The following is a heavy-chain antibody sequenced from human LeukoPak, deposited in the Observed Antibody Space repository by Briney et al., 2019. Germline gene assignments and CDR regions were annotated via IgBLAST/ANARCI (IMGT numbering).Heavy chain of an antibody. CDR1: GFTFRNYW. V-gene: IGHV3-7*01. Sequence: GRSLRLSCAVSGFTFRNYWMSWVRQAPGKGLEWVANIKQDGSEKYYVDSVKGRFTISRDNAKNSLYLQMNSLRAEDTAVYYCARKRYGSDYWGQGTLVTVSS. J-gene: IGHJ4*02. CDR2: IKQDGSEK. CDR3: ARKRYGSDY. D-gene: IGHD3-10*01.